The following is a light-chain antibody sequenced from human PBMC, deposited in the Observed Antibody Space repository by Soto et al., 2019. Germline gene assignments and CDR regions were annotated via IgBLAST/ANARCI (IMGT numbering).Light chain of an antibody. CDR3: QHYGSSTWT. CDR2: GAS. V-gene: IGKV3-20*01. Sequence: EILLTQSPGTLSLSPGEGATLSCRASQSISSTYLAWYQQKPGQAPRLLIYGASSRATGIPDRFSGSGSGTDFTLTISRLEPEDFAVYYCQHYGSSTWTFGQGTKVEIK. CDR1: QSISSTY. J-gene: IGKJ1*01.